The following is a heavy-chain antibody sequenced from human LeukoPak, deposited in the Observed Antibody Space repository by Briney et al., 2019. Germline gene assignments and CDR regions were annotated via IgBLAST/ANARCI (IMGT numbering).Heavy chain of an antibody. Sequence: GSLRLSCAASGFTVSSNYMSWVRQAPGKGLEWVSIIYSGGSTFYADSVKGRFIISRDNVKNSLYLQMNSLRAEDTAVYYCARAADSSGWDDALDIWGQGTMVTVSS. CDR3: ARAADSSGWDDALDI. J-gene: IGHJ3*02. V-gene: IGHV3-53*01. CDR2: IYSGGST. D-gene: IGHD6-19*01. CDR1: GFTVSSNY.